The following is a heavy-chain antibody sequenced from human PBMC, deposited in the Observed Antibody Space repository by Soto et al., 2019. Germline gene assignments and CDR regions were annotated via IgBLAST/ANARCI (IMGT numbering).Heavy chain of an antibody. CDR1: GFTSSSYW. D-gene: IGHD3-22*01. J-gene: IGHJ6*02. V-gene: IGHV3-7*01. CDR2: IKEDGAEK. Sequence: PGGSLRLSCAPSGFTSSSYWMSWVRQAPGKGLEWVASIKEDGAEKYYVDSVEGRFTIFRSNAENSLYLHLNSLRAEDTAVYHCARVWGSFDTCGFPYFYAMGVWGQGTTVTVSS. CDR3: ARVWGSFDTCGFPYFYAMGV.